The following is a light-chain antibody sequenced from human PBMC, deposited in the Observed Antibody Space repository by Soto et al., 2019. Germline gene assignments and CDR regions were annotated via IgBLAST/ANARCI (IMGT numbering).Light chain of an antibody. J-gene: IGLJ2*01. CDR1: SSDVGGYKY. CDR2: DVS. Sequence: QSALTQPASVSGSPGQSITISCTGTSSDVGGYKYVSWCQQHPGKAPKLMIYDVSNRPSGVSNRFSGSKSGNTASLTISGLQGEDEADYYCSSYTRSSTLVVFGGGTKLTVL. CDR3: SSYTRSSTLVV. V-gene: IGLV2-14*01.